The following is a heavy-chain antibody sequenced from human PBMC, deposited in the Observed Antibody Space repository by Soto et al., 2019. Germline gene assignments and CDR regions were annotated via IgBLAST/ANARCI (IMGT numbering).Heavy chain of an antibody. J-gene: IGHJ4*02. D-gene: IGHD6-13*01. V-gene: IGHV1-2*02. CDR3: ARDALGIAATDIEY. CDR1: AYTFTGYY. CDR2: INPNSGGT. Sequence: GASVKVSCKASAYTFTGYYMHWVRQAPGQGLEWMGGINPNSGGTNYAQKFQGRVTMTRDTSTSTAYMELSRLRSDDTAVYYCARDALGIAATDIEYWGQITLGTAS.